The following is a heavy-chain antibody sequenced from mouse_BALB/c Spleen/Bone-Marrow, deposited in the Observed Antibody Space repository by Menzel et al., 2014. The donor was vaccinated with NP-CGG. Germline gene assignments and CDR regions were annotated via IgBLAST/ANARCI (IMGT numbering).Heavy chain of an antibody. CDR2: ISSGGST. J-gene: IGHJ4*01. D-gene: IGHD2-10*02. Sequence: VQLKESGGGLVKPGGSLKLSCAASGFTFSSYAMSWVRQTPEERLEWVASISSGGSTYYPDSVKGRFTISRDNARNILYLQMSSLRSEDTAMYYCAREEYGQKVYAMDYWGQGTSVTVSS. CDR1: GFTFSSYA. V-gene: IGHV5-6-5*01. CDR3: AREEYGQKVYAMDY.